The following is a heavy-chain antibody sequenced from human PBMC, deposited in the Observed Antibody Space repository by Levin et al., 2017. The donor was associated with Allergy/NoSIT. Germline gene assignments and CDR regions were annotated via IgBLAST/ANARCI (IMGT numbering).Heavy chain of an antibody. D-gene: IGHD5-18*01. V-gene: IGHV4-34*01. CDR2: SNHGGIT. Sequence: SETLSLTCAVHGGSLSDNYWSWIRQPPGKGLEWIGESNHGGITNYNPSLKSRVTISVDTSKNQFSLKLSSVTAADTALYYCAAYNYGSLDYWGQGTLVTVSS. J-gene: IGHJ4*02. CDR3: AAYNYGSLDY. CDR1: GGSLSDNY.